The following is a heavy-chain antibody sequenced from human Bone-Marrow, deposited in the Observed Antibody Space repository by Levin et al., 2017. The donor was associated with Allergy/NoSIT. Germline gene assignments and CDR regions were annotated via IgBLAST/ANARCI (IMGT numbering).Heavy chain of an antibody. J-gene: IGHJ4*02. CDR1: GFTFSRYS. CDR3: ARQDCSGTTCYYFFDS. Sequence: GESLKISCAASGFTFSRYSMNWVRQAPGRGLEWVSYISRSSSTISYADSVKGRFTISRDNAKNSLYLQMNSLRDEDTAVYYCARQDCSGTTCYYFFDSWGQGTLVTVSS. D-gene: IGHD2-2*01. CDR2: ISRSSSTI. V-gene: IGHV3-48*02.